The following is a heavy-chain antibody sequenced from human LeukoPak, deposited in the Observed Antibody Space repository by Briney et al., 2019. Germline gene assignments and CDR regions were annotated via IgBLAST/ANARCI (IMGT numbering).Heavy chain of an antibody. D-gene: IGHD2-15*01. CDR3: AKEGDIVVVVAATRFDY. J-gene: IGHJ4*02. CDR2: ISGSSGST. Sequence: GASLRLSCAASGFTFSSYAMSWVRQAPGKGLEWVSAISGSSGSTYYADSVKGRFTISRDNSKNTLYLQMNSLRAEDTAVYYCAKEGDIVVVVAATRFDYWGQGTLVTVSS. V-gene: IGHV3-23*01. CDR1: GFTFSSYA.